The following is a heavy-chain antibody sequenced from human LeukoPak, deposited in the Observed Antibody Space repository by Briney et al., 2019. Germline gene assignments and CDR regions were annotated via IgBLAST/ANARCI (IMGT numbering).Heavy chain of an antibody. Sequence: ASVKVSCKASRYTFTGYYMHWVRQAPGQGLEWMGWINPNSGGTNYAQKFQGRVTMTRDTSISTAYMELSRLRSDDTAVYYCARALYGWYNFDYWGQGTLVTVSS. J-gene: IGHJ4*02. CDR1: RYTFTGYY. D-gene: IGHD6-19*01. V-gene: IGHV1-2*02. CDR3: ARALYGWYNFDY. CDR2: INPNSGGT.